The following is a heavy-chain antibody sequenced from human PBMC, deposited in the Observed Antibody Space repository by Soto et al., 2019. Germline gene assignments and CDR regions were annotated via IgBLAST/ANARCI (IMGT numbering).Heavy chain of an antibody. CDR1: GFTFSSYW. Sequence: EVQLVESGGGLVQPGGSLRLSCAASGFTFSSYWMSWVRQAPGKGLEWVANIKQDGSEKYYVDSVKGRFTIARDNAKNSLYLQMNSLSAEDTAVYYCARSPQRITMIVVVTPEYFQHWGQGTLVTVSS. CDR3: ARSPQRITMIVVVTPEYFQH. V-gene: IGHV3-7*04. CDR2: IKQDGSEK. J-gene: IGHJ1*01. D-gene: IGHD3-22*01.